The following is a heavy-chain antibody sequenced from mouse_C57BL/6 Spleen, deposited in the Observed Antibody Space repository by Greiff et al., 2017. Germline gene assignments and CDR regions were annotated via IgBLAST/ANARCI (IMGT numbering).Heavy chain of an antibody. D-gene: IGHD2-4*01. J-gene: IGHJ2*01. CDR3: ARLYDYDRGNYFDY. CDR2: IYPGDGDT. Sequence: QVQLKQSGPELVKPGASVKISCKASGYAFSSSWMNWVKQRPGKGLEWIGRIYPGDGDTNYNGKFKGKATLTADKSSSTAYMQLSSLTSEESAVYFCARLYDYDRGNYFDYWGQGTTLTVSS. CDR1: GYAFSSSW. V-gene: IGHV1-82*01.